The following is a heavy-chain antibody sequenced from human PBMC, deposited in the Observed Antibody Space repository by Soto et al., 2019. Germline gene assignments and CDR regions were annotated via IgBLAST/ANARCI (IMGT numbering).Heavy chain of an antibody. Sequence: ASVKVSCKASGGTFSSYAISWVRQAPGQGLEWMGGIIPIFGTANYAQKFQGRVTITADESTSTAYMELSSLRSEDTAVYYCARVTGYCSSTSCYPLNWFDPWGQGTLVTVSS. D-gene: IGHD2-2*01. V-gene: IGHV1-69*13. CDR3: ARVTGYCSSTSCYPLNWFDP. CDR1: GGTFSSYA. J-gene: IGHJ5*02. CDR2: IIPIFGTA.